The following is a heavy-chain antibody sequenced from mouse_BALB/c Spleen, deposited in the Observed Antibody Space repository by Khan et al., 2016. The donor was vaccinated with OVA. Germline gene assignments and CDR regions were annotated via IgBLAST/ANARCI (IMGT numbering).Heavy chain of an antibody. D-gene: IGHD2-13*01. Sequence: EVELVVSGGGLVKPGGSLTLSCAASGFPFSDYYMYWVRQTPEKRLEWVATISDGGSYTYYPDSVKGRFTISRDDAENNLYLQMSSLKSEDTAMYHCVRGFYGDPFAYWGQGTLVTVSA. CDR2: ISDGGSYT. J-gene: IGHJ3*01. V-gene: IGHV5-4*02. CDR3: VRGFYGDPFAY. CDR1: GFPFSDYY.